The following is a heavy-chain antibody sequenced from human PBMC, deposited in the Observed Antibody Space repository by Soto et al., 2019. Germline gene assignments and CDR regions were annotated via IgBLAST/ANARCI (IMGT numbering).Heavy chain of an antibody. D-gene: IGHD1-26*01. J-gene: IGHJ4*02. V-gene: IGHV3-23*01. CDR1: GFTFSMYG. CDR3: AKDSRGSYYGLFDF. Sequence: EVQLLESGGGLVQPGGSLRLSCAASGFTFSMYGMSWVRQAPGRGMEWVSAITGTGGATYYADSVKGRFTISRDISKNALYLQMNSMRAEDTAIYYCAKDSRGSYYGLFDFWGQGTLVTFSS. CDR2: ITGTGGAT.